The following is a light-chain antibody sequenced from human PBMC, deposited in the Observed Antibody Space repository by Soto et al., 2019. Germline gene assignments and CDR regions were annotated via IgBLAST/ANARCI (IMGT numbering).Light chain of an antibody. CDR2: GAS. J-gene: IGKJ4*01. Sequence: EMVMTQSPATLPVSPGDRATLSCRASQSVSSNLAWYQQKPGQAPRLLIYGASSRATGIPDRFSGSGSGTDFTLTISRLEPEDFAVYYCQQYGSSLFTFGGGTKVDIK. CDR1: QSVSSN. CDR3: QQYGSSLFT. V-gene: IGKV3-20*01.